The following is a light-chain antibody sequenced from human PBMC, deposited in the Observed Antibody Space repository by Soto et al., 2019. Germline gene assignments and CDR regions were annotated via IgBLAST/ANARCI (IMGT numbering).Light chain of an antibody. Sequence: DIQLTQSPSFLSASVGDRVTITCRASQGISSYLAWYQQKPGKAPKFLIYAASTLQSGVPSRCSGSGSGTEFTLTISSLQPEDFATYYCQGLNDYPITFGHGTRLEIK. CDR1: QGISSY. CDR2: AAS. J-gene: IGKJ5*01. V-gene: IGKV1-9*01. CDR3: QGLNDYPIT.